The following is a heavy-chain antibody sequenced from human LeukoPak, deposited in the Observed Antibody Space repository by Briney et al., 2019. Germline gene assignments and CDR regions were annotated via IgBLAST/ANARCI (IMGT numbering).Heavy chain of an antibody. J-gene: IGHJ4*02. CDR2: IYYSGNT. Sequence: SETPSLTCTVSGGSISSGDYYWSWIRQPPGKGLEWIGYIYYSGNTYYNPSLKSRVTISVDTSKNQFSLKLSSVTAADTAVYYCARVVDSSGYSDYWGQGTLVTVSS. CDR3: ARVVDSSGYSDY. V-gene: IGHV4-30-4*01. D-gene: IGHD3-22*01. CDR1: GGSISSGDYY.